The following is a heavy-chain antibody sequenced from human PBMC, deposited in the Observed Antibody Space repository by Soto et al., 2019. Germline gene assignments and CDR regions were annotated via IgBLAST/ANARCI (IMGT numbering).Heavy chain of an antibody. CDR1: GGSISSSSYY. CDR2: IYYSGST. Sequence: SETLSLTCTVSGGSISSSSYYWGWIRQPPGKGLEWIGDIYYSGSTYYNPSLKSRVTISVDTPNNQFSLKLSSMTGADTAVYYCATRPPQIVVTLLPFPSWGQGTPVTVS. CDR3: ATRPPQIVVTLLPFPS. D-gene: IGHD2-15*01. J-gene: IGHJ5*02. V-gene: IGHV4-39*07.